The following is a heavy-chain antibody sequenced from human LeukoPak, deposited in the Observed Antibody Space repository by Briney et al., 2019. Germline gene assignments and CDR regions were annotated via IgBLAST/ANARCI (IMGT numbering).Heavy chain of an antibody. V-gene: IGHV1-69*13. Sequence: ASVKVSCKASGGTFSSYAISWVRQAPGQGLEWMGGIIPIFGTANYAQKFQGRVTITADESTSTAYMELSSLGSEDTAVYYCARDVASMVSYYYYGMDVWGQGITVTVSS. CDR2: IIPIFGTA. D-gene: IGHD3-10*01. J-gene: IGHJ6*02. CDR3: ARDVASMVSYYYYGMDV. CDR1: GGTFSSYA.